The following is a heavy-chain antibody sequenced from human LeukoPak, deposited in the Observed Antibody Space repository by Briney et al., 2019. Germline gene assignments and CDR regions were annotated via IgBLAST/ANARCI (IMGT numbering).Heavy chain of an antibody. CDR3: ARDVGATLFYYFDY. CDR2: IWYDGSNK. D-gene: IGHD1-26*01. V-gene: IGHV3-33*01. J-gene: IGHJ4*02. Sequence: GGSLRLSCAASGFTFSSYGMPWVRQAPGKGLEWVAVIWYDGSNKYYADSVKGRFTISRDNSKNTLYLQMNSLRAEDSAVYYCARDVGATLFYYFDYWGQGTLVTVSS. CDR1: GFTFSSYG.